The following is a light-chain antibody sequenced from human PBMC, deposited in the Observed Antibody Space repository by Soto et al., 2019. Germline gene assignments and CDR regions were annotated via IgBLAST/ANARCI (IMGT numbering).Light chain of an antibody. Sequence: QSVLTQPASVSGSPGQSITISCTGTSTDIGGYDYVSWYQQYPGKAPKLMISEVTNRPSGVSERFSGSKSGNTASLTIPGLQPEDEADYYCSSFTLRTTVIFGGGTKVTVL. CDR2: EVT. CDR1: STDIGGYDY. J-gene: IGLJ2*01. V-gene: IGLV2-14*01. CDR3: SSFTLRTTVI.